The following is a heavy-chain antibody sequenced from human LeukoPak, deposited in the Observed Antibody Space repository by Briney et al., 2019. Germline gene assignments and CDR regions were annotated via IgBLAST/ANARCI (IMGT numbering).Heavy chain of an antibody. Sequence: PSETLSLTCSVSGGSITSSSYYWSWIRQPPGKGLEWIGYIYYSGSTNYNPSLKSRVTISVDTSKNQFSLKLSSVTAADTAVYYCARGDAFDIWGQGTMVTVSS. CDR1: GGSITSSSYY. CDR2: IYYSGST. V-gene: IGHV4-61*01. J-gene: IGHJ3*02. CDR3: ARGDAFDI.